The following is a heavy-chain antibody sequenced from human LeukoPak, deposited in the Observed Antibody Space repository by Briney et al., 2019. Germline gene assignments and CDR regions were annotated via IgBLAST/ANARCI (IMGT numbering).Heavy chain of an antibody. CDR3: ARQGRLTGYYPDPFDY. D-gene: IGHD3-9*01. CDR2: IYYSGST. V-gene: IGHV4-39*01. Sequence: PSETLFLTCTVSGGSISSSSYYWGWIRQPPGKGLEWIGSIYYSGSTYYNPSLKSRVTISVDTSKNQFSLKLSSVTAADTAVYYCARQGRLTGYYPDPFDYWGQGTLVTVSS. J-gene: IGHJ4*02. CDR1: GGSISSSSYY.